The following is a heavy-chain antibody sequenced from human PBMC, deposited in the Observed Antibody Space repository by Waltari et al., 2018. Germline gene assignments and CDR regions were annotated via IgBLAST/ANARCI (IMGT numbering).Heavy chain of an antibody. D-gene: IGHD3-10*01. J-gene: IGHJ5*02. CDR2: INHSGST. CDR3: ARAVSYGAGRPGRFDP. CDR1: GGSFSGYY. Sequence: QVQLQQWGAGLLKPSETLSLTCAVYGGSFSGYYWSWIRQPPGKGLEWIGEINHSGSTNYNPSLKSRVTISVDTSKNQFSLKLSSVTAADTAVYYCARAVSYGAGRPGRFDPWGQGTLVTVSS. V-gene: IGHV4-34*01.